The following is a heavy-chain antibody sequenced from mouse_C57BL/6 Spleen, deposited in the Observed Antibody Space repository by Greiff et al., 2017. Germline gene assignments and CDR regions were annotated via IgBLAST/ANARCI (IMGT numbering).Heavy chain of an antibody. V-gene: IGHV1-74*01. CDR3: AIKHFFAY. CDR1: GYTFTSSW. CDR2: IHPSDSDT. Sequence: QVHVKQPGAELVKPGASVKVSCKASGYTFTSSWMHWVKQRPGQGLEWIGRIHPSDSDTNYNQKFKGKATVTVDKSSSTAYMQLSSLTSDDAAVYYCAIKHFFAYWGQGTLVTGSA. J-gene: IGHJ3*01.